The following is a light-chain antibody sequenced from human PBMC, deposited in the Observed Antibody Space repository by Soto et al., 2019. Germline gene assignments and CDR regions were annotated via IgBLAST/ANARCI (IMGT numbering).Light chain of an antibody. CDR3: QQYYNTPYT. V-gene: IGKV4-1*01. CDR1: QSVLYSSNNKNY. Sequence: DIVMTQSPDSLAVSLGERATNNCKSSQSVLYSSNNKNYLAWYQQKPGQPPKLLIYWASTRESGVPDRFSGSGSGTDFTLTISSLQAEDVAVYYCQQYYNTPYTFGQGTKVEIK. J-gene: IGKJ2*01. CDR2: WAS.